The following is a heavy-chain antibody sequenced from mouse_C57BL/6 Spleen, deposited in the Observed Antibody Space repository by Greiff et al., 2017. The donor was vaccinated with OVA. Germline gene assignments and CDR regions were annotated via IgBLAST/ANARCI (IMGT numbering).Heavy chain of an antibody. J-gene: IGHJ2*01. CDR2: ISDGGSYT. CDR1: GFTFSSYA. CDR3: ARGEAEENLGKTVVAYYFDY. D-gene: IGHD1-1*01. V-gene: IGHV5-4*03. Sequence: EVKLMESGGGLVKPGGSLKLSCAASGFTFSSYAMSWVRQTPEKRLEWVATISDGGSYTYYPDNVKGRFTISRDNAKNNLYLQMSHLKSEDTAMYYCARGEAEENLGKTVVAYYFDYWGQGTTLTVSS.